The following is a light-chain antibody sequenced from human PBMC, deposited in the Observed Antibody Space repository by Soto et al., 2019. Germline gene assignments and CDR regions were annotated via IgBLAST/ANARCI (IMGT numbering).Light chain of an antibody. CDR1: QSVSNN. Sequence: EIVMTQSPATLSVSPGERATLSCRASQSVSNNLAWYQQKPGQAPRLLIYGASTRATGIPARFSGRGSGTEFTLTISSLQSEDFAVYYCQQYNNWPFTFGGGTKVEIK. CDR2: GAS. J-gene: IGKJ4*01. V-gene: IGKV3-15*01. CDR3: QQYNNWPFT.